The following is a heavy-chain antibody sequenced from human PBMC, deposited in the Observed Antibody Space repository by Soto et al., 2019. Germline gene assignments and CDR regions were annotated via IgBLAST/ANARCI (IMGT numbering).Heavy chain of an antibody. D-gene: IGHD3-3*01. CDR3: ARQYYDFWSGYPQAHIDY. CDR2: IYPGDSDT. V-gene: IGHV5-51*01. J-gene: IGHJ4*02. CDR1: GYSFTSYC. Sequence: GESLKISCKGSGYSFTSYCIGWVRQMPGKGLEWMGIIYPGDSDTRYSPSFQGQVTISADKSISTAYLQWSSLKASDTAMYYCARQYYDFWSGYPQAHIDYWGQGTLVTVSS.